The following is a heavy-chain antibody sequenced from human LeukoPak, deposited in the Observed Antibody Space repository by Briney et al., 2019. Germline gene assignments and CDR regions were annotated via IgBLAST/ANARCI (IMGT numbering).Heavy chain of an antibody. V-gene: IGHV3-66*01. CDR1: EFSIGSNY. J-gene: IGHJ4*02. CDR2: IYSGGST. CDR3: AKDFHGDFPYFFDY. Sequence: GGSLRLSCAASEFSIGSNYMTWVRQAPGKGLEWVSLIYSGGSTYYADSVKGRFTISRDNSKNTFNLQMNSLRAEDTALYYCAKDFHGDFPYFFDYWGQGTLVTVSS.